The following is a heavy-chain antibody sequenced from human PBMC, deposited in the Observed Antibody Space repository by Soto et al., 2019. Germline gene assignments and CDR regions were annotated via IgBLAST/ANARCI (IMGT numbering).Heavy chain of an antibody. CDR1: GYTFTSYD. CDR3: ARGGTIFAIRPQALWSDP. J-gene: IGHJ5*02. V-gene: IGHV1-8*01. CDR2: MNPNSGNT. D-gene: IGHD3-3*01. Sequence: ASVKVSCKASGYTFTSYDINWVRQATGQGLEWMGWMNPNSGNTGYAQKFQGRVTMTRNTSISTAYMELSSLRSEDTAVYYCARGGTIFAIRPQALWSDPRGQGTLVTVSS.